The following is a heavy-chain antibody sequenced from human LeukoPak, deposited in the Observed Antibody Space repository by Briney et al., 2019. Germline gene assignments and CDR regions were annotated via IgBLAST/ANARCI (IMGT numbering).Heavy chain of an antibody. V-gene: IGHV4-34*01. Sequence: SETLSLTCAVYGGSFSGYYWSWIRQPPGKGLEWIGEINHSGSTNYNPSLKSRVTISVDTSKNQFSLKLSSVTAADTAVYYCARGQPHYDFWSGYYFKGGNGKYYFDCWGQGTLVTVSS. J-gene: IGHJ4*02. CDR2: INHSGST. CDR1: GGSFSGYY. CDR3: ARGQPHYDFWSGYYFKGGNGKYYFDC. D-gene: IGHD3-3*01.